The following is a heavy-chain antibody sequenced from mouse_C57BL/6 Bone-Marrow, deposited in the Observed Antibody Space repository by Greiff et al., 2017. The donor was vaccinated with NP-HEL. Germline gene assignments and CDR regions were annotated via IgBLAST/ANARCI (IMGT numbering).Heavy chain of an antibody. J-gene: IGHJ1*03. CDR3: AREGDYYGSSRYWYFDV. CDR1: GFTFSDYY. V-gene: IGHV5-16*01. CDR2: LNYDGSST. D-gene: IGHD1-1*01. Sequence: EVKLVESEGGLVQPGSSMKLSCTASGFTFSDYYMAWVRPVPEKGLEWVANLNYDGSSTYYLDSLKSRFIISRDNAKNILYLQMSSLKSEDTATYYCAREGDYYGSSRYWYFDVWGTGTTVTVSS.